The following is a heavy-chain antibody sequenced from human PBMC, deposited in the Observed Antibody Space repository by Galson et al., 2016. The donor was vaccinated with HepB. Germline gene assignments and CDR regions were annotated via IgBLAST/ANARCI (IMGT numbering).Heavy chain of an antibody. D-gene: IGHD3-16*01. CDR1: GSLFTAYW. CDR3: ARTMMTEYGMDV. V-gene: IGHV5-51*01. CDR2: IYPDDSDS. J-gene: IGHJ6*02. Sequence: QSGAEVKKPGESLKISCKASGSLFTAYWIGWVRQMPGKGLEWMGIIYPDDSDSRYSPSFQGQVTISVDKSISTAYLQWSSLEASDTAMYYCARTMMTEYGMDVWGQGTTVTVSS.